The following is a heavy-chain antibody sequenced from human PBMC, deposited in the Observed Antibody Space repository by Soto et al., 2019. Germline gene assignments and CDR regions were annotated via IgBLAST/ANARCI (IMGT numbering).Heavy chain of an antibody. J-gene: IGHJ4*02. CDR2: INHSGST. Sequence: SETLSLTCAVYGGSFSGYYRSWIRQPPGKGLEWIGEINHSGSTNYNPSLKSRVTISVDTSKNQFSLKLSSVTAADTAVYYCARAGSGRDSSSSGSFYFDYWGQGTLVTVS. V-gene: IGHV4-34*01. D-gene: IGHD6-6*01. CDR1: GGSFSGYY. CDR3: ARAGSGRDSSSSGSFYFDY.